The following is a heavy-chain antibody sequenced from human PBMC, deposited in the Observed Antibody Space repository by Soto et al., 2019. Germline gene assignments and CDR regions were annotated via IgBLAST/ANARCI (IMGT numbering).Heavy chain of an antibody. J-gene: IGHJ4*02. Sequence: PGGSLRLSCAASGFTFSSYSMNWVRQAPGKGLEWVSYISGSSTTIYYADSVKGRFTISRDNAKNSLYLQMNSLRDEDTAVYYCARVIRGYSYGYNDYWGQGTLVTV. CDR1: GFTFSSYS. CDR3: ARVIRGYSYGYNDY. CDR2: ISGSSTTI. V-gene: IGHV3-48*02. D-gene: IGHD5-18*01.